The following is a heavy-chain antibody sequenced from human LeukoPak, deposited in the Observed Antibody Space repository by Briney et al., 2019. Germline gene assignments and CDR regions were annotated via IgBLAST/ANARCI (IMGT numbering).Heavy chain of an antibody. Sequence: SVNVSCTASGGTFSIYAISWVRQAPGQGLEWMGGIIPIFGTANYAQKFQGRVTITADESTSTAYMELSSLRSEDTAVYYCASAHYCSSTSCQPQAIDYWGQGTLVTVSS. D-gene: IGHD2-2*01. V-gene: IGHV1-69*13. CDR2: IIPIFGTA. CDR1: GGTFSIYA. CDR3: ASAHYCSSTSCQPQAIDY. J-gene: IGHJ4*02.